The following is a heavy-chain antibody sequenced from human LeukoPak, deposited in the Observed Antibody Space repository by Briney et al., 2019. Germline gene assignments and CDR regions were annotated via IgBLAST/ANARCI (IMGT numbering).Heavy chain of an antibody. J-gene: IGHJ4*02. CDR3: ARVDGSSTCPDY. Sequence: PGGSLRLSCAASGFTFSRYWMSWVRQAPGKGLEWVANIKQDGSETYYVDSVKGRFTISRDNAKNLLYLEMNSLRAEDTALYSCARVDGSSTCPDYWGQGTLVTVSS. CDR2: IKQDGSET. V-gene: IGHV3-7*01. CDR1: GFTFSRYW. D-gene: IGHD6-13*01.